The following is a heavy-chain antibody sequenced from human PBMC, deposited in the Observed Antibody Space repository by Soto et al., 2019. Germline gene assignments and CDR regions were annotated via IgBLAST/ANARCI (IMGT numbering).Heavy chain of an antibody. V-gene: IGHV1-69*06. D-gene: IGHD3-10*01. CDR3: ARGKELVQPSNHYDVDY. Sequence: QVQLVQSGAEVKTPGSSVRVSCKTAGRTFLISAIAWVRQAPGQGLEWMGGIIPILGTIHIAQNFQGRVNFTADRSTSTAHMALSSLRSEDTATYFCARGKELVQPSNHYDVDYRCQGSQVSVSS. J-gene: IGHJ4*02. CDR2: IIPILGTI. CDR1: GRTFLISA.